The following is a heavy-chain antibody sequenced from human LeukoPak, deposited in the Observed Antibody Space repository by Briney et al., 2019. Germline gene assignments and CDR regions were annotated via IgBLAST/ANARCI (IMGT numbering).Heavy chain of an antibody. CDR3: ARDNSATVTD. D-gene: IGHD4-17*01. Sequence: ASVKVSCKASGYTFTGYYLHWVRQAPGQGLAWMGWINPNSGGTNYAQKFQGRATMTRDTSISTAYMELSRLRSDDTAVYYCARDNSATVTDWGQGTLVTVSS. CDR2: INPNSGGT. V-gene: IGHV1-2*02. J-gene: IGHJ4*02. CDR1: GYTFTGYY.